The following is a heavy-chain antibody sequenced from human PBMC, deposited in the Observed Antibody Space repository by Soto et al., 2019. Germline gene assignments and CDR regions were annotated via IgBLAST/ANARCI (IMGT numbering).Heavy chain of an antibody. V-gene: IGHV3-23*01. CDR2: ITASGEKL. Sequence: GGSLRLSXAASGFSLSSYAMTWVRQAPGKGLEWVSGITASGEKLYYADSVKGRFTVSRDNSKNTLYLQMHSLRADDTAVYYCARDCRSSSCSVWAYWGQGTLVTVSS. J-gene: IGHJ4*02. D-gene: IGHD3-16*01. CDR1: GFSLSSYA. CDR3: ARDCRSSSCSVWAY.